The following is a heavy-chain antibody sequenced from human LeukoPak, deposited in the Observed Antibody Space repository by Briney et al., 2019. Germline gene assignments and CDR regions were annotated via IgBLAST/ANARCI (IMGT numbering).Heavy chain of an antibody. D-gene: IGHD3-22*01. J-gene: IGHJ4*02. Sequence: SETLSLTCTVSGGSISSNNYFWGWIRQPPGKGLEWIGSIYYSGSTYYNPSLKSRVTISVDTSKNQFSLKLSSVTAADTAVYYCARVDYYDSSGYLNWGQGTLVTVSS. CDR2: IYYSGST. CDR1: GGSISSNNYF. CDR3: ARVDYYDSSGYLN. V-gene: IGHV4-39*01.